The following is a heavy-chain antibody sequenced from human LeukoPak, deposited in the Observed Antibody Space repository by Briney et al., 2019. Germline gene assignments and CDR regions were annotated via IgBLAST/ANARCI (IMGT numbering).Heavy chain of an antibody. D-gene: IGHD2-2*01. CDR1: GFTVSSNY. J-gene: IGHJ4*02. V-gene: IGHV3-21*01. Sequence: PGGSLRLSCAASGFTVSSNYMNWVRQAPGKGLELVSSISSSSSYIYYADSVKGRFTISRDNAKNSLYLQMNSLRAEDTAVYYCARDRGYCSSTSCDGFTDYWGQGTLVTVSS. CDR2: ISSSSSYI. CDR3: ARDRGYCSSTSCDGFTDY.